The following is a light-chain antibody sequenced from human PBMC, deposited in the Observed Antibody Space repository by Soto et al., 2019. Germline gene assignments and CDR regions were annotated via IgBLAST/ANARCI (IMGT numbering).Light chain of an antibody. V-gene: IGKV3-15*01. J-gene: IGKJ5*01. Sequence: SQSPGTPSLPSGARATLSCRASESVNRNLDWYQQNTGQAPRLLIYGASTRATGFPARFSGSGSGTEFTLNISSLQSEDFAFSYCQQYEKWPPSITFGQGTKLDIK. CDR2: GAS. CDR3: QQYEKWPPSIT. CDR1: ESVNRN.